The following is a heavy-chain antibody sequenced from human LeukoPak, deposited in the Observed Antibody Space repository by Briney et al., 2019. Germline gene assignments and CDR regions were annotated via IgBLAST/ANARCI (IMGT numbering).Heavy chain of an antibody. J-gene: IGHJ5*02. CDR2: INPNSLIP. CDR1: GYTLSDYD. V-gene: IGHV1-8*01. D-gene: IGHD4-17*01. CDR3: ARVKPVPTVSFDP. Sequence: GASVKVSCKASGYTLSDYDINWVRQAPGQGLEYMGWINPNSLIPGYARKFRGRVTLTMDTSLRTAYMELSGLTYDDTAIYYCARVKPVPTVSFDPWGQGTLVTDCS.